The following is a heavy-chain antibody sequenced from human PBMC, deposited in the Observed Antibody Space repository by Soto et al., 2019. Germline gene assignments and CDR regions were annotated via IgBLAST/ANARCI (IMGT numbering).Heavy chain of an antibody. J-gene: IGHJ6*03. CDR3: ARGIRFLDQIHYMDG. CDR2: MNPNSGNT. D-gene: IGHD3-3*01. CDR1: GYTFTSYD. V-gene: IGHV1-8*01. Sequence: QVPLVQSGAEVKKPGASVKVSCKASGYTFTSYDINWVRQATGQGLEWMGWMNPNSGNTGYAQRFQGRVTMTRNTSISTANMELSSPRSEDTAVYYCARGIRFLDQIHYMDGWGKGTTVTVSS.